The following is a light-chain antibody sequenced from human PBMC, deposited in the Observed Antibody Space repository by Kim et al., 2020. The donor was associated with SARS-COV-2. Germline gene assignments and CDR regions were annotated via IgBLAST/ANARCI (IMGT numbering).Light chain of an antibody. CDR3: QQYNSYPLT. Sequence: DIQMTQSPSAMSASVGDRVTITCRASQGISNYLAWFHQKPGKAPRSLIFDVSALQSGVPSRFSGIGSATEFTLIINSLQPEDLGTYYCQQYNSYPLTFGGGTKVDIK. J-gene: IGKJ4*01. CDR1: QGISNY. V-gene: IGKV1-16*01. CDR2: DVS.